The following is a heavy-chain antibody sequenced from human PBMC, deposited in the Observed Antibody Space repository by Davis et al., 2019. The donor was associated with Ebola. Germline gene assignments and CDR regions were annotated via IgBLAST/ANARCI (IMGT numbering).Heavy chain of an antibody. D-gene: IGHD3-22*01. V-gene: IGHV4-34*01. Sequence: MPSETLSLTCAVSGGSFRGYYWSWIRQPPGQGLEWIGEINHSGSTNSNPSLKSRVTITVATSKNQFSLKLSSVTAADTAVYYCARARTFYYDSSGYYRSYWYFDLWGRGTLVTVSS. J-gene: IGHJ2*01. CDR1: GGSFRGYY. CDR3: ARARTFYYDSSGYYRSYWYFDL. CDR2: INHSGST.